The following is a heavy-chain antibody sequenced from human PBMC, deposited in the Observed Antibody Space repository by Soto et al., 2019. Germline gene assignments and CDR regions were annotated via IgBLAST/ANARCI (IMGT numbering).Heavy chain of an antibody. D-gene: IGHD3-10*01. V-gene: IGHV3-23*01. CDR3: SRGDRGGSGSPAFDYWGGGDV. Sequence: DVQLLESGGDLVQPGGSLRLSCAASGFTLSYYAMTWVRQAPGKGLEWVSSVSADGGMKYNSDSVKGRFTISRDNSNNALFLLMMHLSSLGAELYDCSRGDRGGSGSPAFDYWGGGDVFGKASASTVCS. CDR2: VSADGGMK. J-gene: IGHJ6*04. CDR1: GFTLSYYA.